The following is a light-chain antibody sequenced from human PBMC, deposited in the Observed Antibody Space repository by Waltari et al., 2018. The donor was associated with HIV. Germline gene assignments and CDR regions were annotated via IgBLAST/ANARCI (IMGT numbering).Light chain of an antibody. CDR3: AAWDDSLNGYVV. CDR2: SNN. CDR1: SSNIGSNT. J-gene: IGLJ2*01. Sequence: QSVLTQPPSASGTPGQRVTISCSGSSSNIGSNTVNWYQQLPGTAPKLLIYSNNRRPSGVPDRVSGSKSGTSASLAISGRQSEDEADYYCAAWDDSLNGYVVFGGGTKLTVL. V-gene: IGLV1-44*01.